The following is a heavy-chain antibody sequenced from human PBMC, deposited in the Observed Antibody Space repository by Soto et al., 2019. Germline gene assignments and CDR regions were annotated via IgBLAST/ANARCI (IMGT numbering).Heavy chain of an antibody. CDR2: ISGSGGST. D-gene: IGHD3-3*01. CDR1: GFTFSSYA. V-gene: IGHV3-23*01. Sequence: EVQLLESGGGLVQPGGSLRLSCAASGFTFSSYAMSWVRQAPGKGLEWVSAISGSGGSTYYADSVKGRFTISRDNSKNTLYLQMNSLRAEDTVVYYCAKTPHYDFWSGYYSNWFDPWGQGTLVTVSS. CDR3: AKTPHYDFWSGYYSNWFDP. J-gene: IGHJ5*02.